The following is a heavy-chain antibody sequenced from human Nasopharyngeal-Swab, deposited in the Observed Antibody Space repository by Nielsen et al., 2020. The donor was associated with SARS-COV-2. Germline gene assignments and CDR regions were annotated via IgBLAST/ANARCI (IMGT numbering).Heavy chain of an antibody. V-gene: IGHV3-66*01. CDR3: ARDLRTSSADPQYCFDY. CDR2: IYSRGET. J-gene: IGHJ4*02. Sequence: GESLKIPCEVSGFSVSYNYMSWVRQAPGKGLEWVAVIYSRGETHYTDSVRGRFTLSRDNSTNMVNLQINSLRAEDTAVYYCARDLRTSSADPQYCFDYWGQGTLVTVSS. CDR1: GFSVSYNY. D-gene: IGHD1-7*01.